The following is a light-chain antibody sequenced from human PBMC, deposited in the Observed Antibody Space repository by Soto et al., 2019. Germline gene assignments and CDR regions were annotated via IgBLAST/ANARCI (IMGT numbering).Light chain of an antibody. J-gene: IGKJ2*02. Sequence: DIQLTQSPSSVSASVGDRVTITCQACQDIKNYLIWYQQKPGKAPNLLIYDASTLGTGVSSRFSGSGSGTDFSFTITNLQPEDIATYFCQHYDSVPCTFGQGTRLEIK. V-gene: IGKV1-33*01. CDR3: QHYDSVPCT. CDR1: QDIKNY. CDR2: DAS.